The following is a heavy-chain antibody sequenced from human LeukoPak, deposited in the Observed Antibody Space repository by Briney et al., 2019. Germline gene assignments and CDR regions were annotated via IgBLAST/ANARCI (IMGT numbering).Heavy chain of an antibody. V-gene: IGHV3-23*01. Sequence: GSLRLSCAASGFPFQIYAMSWVRLAPGKGLQWVASMCGTAGCTFYTDSVKGRFTISRDNSKDTLYLQMNDLRADHTAIYYCARDRPNYHEPNGHYYNRDGDHWGQGALVTASS. J-gene: IGHJ5*02. CDR2: MCGTAGCT. CDR1: GFPFQIYA. D-gene: IGHD1-14*01. CDR3: ARDRPNYHEPNGHYYNRDGDH.